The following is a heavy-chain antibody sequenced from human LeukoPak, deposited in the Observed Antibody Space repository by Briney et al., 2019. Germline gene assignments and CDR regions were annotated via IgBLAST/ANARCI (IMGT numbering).Heavy chain of an antibody. J-gene: IGHJ4*02. Sequence: ASVKVSCKTSGYSFTNYNLHWVRQAPGQRLEWMGIIKPSGGDTNYAQKFQGRVFMTRDTSTSTAYMELSSLRSEDMAVYYCAREVSGYDFSIGDYYFDYWGQGTLVTVSS. V-gene: IGHV1-46*01. D-gene: IGHD5-12*01. CDR1: GYSFTNYN. CDR3: AREVSGYDFSIGDYYFDY. CDR2: IKPSGGDT.